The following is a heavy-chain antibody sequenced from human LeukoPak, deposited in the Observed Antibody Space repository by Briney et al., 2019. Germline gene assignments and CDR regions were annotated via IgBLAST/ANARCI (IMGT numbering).Heavy chain of an antibody. Sequence: PGGSLRLSCAASGFTFSSYWMSWVRQAPGKGLEWVANMKQDGSEKSHVDSVKGRFTISRDNAKNSLYLQMNSLRAEDTAVYYCARDYSSGWYVNYWGQGTLVTVSS. CDR1: GFTFSSYW. CDR2: MKQDGSEK. J-gene: IGHJ4*02. V-gene: IGHV3-7*01. D-gene: IGHD6-19*01. CDR3: ARDYSSGWYVNY.